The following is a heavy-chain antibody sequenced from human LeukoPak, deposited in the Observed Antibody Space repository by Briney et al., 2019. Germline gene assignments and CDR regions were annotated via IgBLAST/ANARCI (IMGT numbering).Heavy chain of an antibody. Sequence: ASVKVSCKVCGYTLTELPMHWVRQAPGRGVEWMGGFDPEDGETIYAQKFQGRVTINEYTSTDTAYIELSSLRSEDTAVCYCAAASIVVVTAPFDPWGQGTLVTVSS. CDR1: GYTLTELP. J-gene: IGHJ5*02. CDR2: FDPEDGET. V-gene: IGHV1-24*01. D-gene: IGHD2-21*02. CDR3: AAASIVVVTAPFDP.